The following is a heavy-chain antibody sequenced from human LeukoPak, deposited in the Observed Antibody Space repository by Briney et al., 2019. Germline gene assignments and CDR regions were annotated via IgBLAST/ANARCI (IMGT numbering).Heavy chain of an antibody. Sequence: PGGSLRLSCAASGFTFDDYAMRWVRQAPGKGLEWVSGISWNSGSIGYADSVKGRFTISRDNAKNSLYLQMNSLRAEDTALYYCAKDTHGYGSGSYYKAFDYWGQGTLVTVSS. J-gene: IGHJ4*02. D-gene: IGHD3-10*01. V-gene: IGHV3-9*01. CDR3: AKDTHGYGSGSYYKAFDY. CDR2: ISWNSGSI. CDR1: GFTFDDYA.